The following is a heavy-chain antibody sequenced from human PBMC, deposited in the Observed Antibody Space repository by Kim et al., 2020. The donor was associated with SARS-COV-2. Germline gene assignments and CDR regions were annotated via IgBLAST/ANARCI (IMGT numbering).Heavy chain of an antibody. CDR2: IRAKVDGGTI. D-gene: IGHD2-8*01. J-gene: IGHJ1*01. CDR1: GFTFSNAW. Sequence: GGSLRLSCVGTGFTFSNAWVSWVRQAPGAGLEWVGRIRAKVDGGTIDYASAVRDRFTISRDDTRSSVFLQMDSLKSDDTAVYYCTSSMVASSNWGQGTLVTV. V-gene: IGHV3-15*05. CDR3: TSSMVASSN.